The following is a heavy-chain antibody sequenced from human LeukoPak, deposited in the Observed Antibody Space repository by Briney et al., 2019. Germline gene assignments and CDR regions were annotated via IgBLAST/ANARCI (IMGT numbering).Heavy chain of an antibody. J-gene: IGHJ3*02. CDR1: GYTFTSYG. CDR3: AREKYSGSENAFDI. V-gene: IGHV1-2*02. D-gene: IGHD1-26*01. CDR2: INPNSGGT. Sequence: VASVKVSCKASGYTFTSYGISWVRQAPGQGLEWMGWINPNSGGTNYVQKFQGRVTMTRDTSISTTYMELSRLRSDDTAVYYCAREKYSGSENAFDIWGQGTMVTVSS.